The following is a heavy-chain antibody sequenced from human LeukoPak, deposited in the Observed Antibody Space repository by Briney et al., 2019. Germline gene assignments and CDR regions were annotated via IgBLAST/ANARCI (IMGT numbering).Heavy chain of an antibody. J-gene: IGHJ4*02. Sequence: GGSLRLSCAASGFTFSSYSMNWVRQAPGKGLEWVSSISSSGSYIYYADSVKGRFIISRDNAKNSLFLQMDSLRAEDTALYYCTRGSYGDYGYWGQGTLVTVSS. CDR1: GFTFSSYS. D-gene: IGHD4-17*01. V-gene: IGHV3-21*01. CDR3: TRGSYGDYGY. CDR2: ISSSGSYI.